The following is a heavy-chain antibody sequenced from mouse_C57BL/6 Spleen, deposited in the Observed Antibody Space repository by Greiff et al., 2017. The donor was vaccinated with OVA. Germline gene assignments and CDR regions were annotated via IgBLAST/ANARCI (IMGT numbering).Heavy chain of an antibody. CDR3: ARDNWDWYFDV. J-gene: IGHJ1*03. D-gene: IGHD4-1*01. CDR1: GFTFSSYA. Sequence: DVKLVESGGGLVKPGGSLKLSCAASGFTFSSYAMSWVRQTPEKRLEWVATISAGGSYTYYPDNVKGRFTISRDKAKNNLYLQMSHLKSEDTAMYYCARDNWDWYFDVWGTGTTVTVSS. V-gene: IGHV5-4*01. CDR2: ISAGGSYT.